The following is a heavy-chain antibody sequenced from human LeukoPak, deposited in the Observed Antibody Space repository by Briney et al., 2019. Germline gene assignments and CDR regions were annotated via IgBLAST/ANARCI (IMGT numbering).Heavy chain of an antibody. D-gene: IGHD3-16*01. CDR3: ARDRKGGPSGMDV. CDR1: GGSISSYY. CDR2: IYYSGST. V-gene: IGHV4-59*01. Sequence: SETLSLTCTVPGGSISSYYWSWIRQPPGKGLEWIGYIYYSGSTNYNPSLKSRVTISVDTSKNQFSLKLSSVTAADTAVYYCARDRKGGPSGMDVWGQGTTVTVSS. J-gene: IGHJ6*02.